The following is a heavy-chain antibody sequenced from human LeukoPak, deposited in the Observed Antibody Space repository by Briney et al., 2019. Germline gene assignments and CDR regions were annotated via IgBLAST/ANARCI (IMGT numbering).Heavy chain of an antibody. CDR3: ARRGLVVIPV. J-gene: IGHJ4*02. D-gene: IGHD2-21*01. CDR2: IYYGGTT. Sequence: PSETLSLTCTVSGGSVGSIDSYWVWVRQPPGNGLEWVGSIYYGGTTHYSPSLKSRLTISADTSRNQFSLSLTSVTAADTAVYFCARRGLVVIPVWGQGTLVTVSS. V-gene: IGHV4-39*01. CDR1: GGSVGSIDSY.